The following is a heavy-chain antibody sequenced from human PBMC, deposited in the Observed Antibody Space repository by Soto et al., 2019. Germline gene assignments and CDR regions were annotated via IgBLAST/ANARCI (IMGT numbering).Heavy chain of an antibody. J-gene: IGHJ6*02. CDR1: GGSISSYY. CDR2: IYYSGST. V-gene: IGHV4-59*01. D-gene: IGHD1-26*01. Sequence: SETLSLTCTVSGGSISSYYWSWIRQPPGKGLEWIGYIYYSGSTNYNPSLKSRVTISVDTSKNQFSLKLSSVTAADTAVYYCARARAYSRSHPYYYYGMDVWGQGTTVTVSS. CDR3: ARARAYSRSHPYYYYGMDV.